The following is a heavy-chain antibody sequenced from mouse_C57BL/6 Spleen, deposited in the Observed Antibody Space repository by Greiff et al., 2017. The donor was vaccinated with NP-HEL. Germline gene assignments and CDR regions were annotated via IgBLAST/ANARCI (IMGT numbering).Heavy chain of an antibody. CDR1: GYTFTSYG. Sequence: VQLQESGAELARPGASVKLSCKASGYTFTSYGISWVKQRTGQGLEWIGEIYPRSGNTYYNEKFKGKATLTADKSSSTAYMELRSLTSEDSAVYFCAYYDYDVRYAMDYWGQGTSVTVSS. D-gene: IGHD2-4*01. J-gene: IGHJ4*01. V-gene: IGHV1-81*01. CDR3: AYYDYDVRYAMDY. CDR2: IYPRSGNT.